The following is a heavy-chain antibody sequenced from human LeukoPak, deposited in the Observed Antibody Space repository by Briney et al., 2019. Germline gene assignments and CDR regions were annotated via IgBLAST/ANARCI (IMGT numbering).Heavy chain of an antibody. CDR3: ARDILTYYDILTGYYGGGAFDI. D-gene: IGHD3-9*01. Sequence: SETLSLTCTVSGGSVSSGSYYWSWIRQPPGKGLEWIGYIYYSGSTNYNPSLKSRVTISVDTSKNQFSLKLSSVTAADTAVYYCARDILTYYDILTGYYGGGAFDIWSQGTMVTVSS. CDR1: GGSVSSGSYY. V-gene: IGHV4-61*01. J-gene: IGHJ3*02. CDR2: IYYSGST.